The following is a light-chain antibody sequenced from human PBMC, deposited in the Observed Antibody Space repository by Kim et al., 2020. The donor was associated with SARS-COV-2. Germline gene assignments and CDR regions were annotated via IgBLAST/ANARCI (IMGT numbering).Light chain of an antibody. Sequence: DIQMTQSPSTLSASVGDTVTISCRASESFSSWLAWYQQKPGKAPNLLIYKASNLESGVPSRFSGSESGTEFTLTIPSLQPDDFATYYCQQYYIFPYTFGQGTKLEI. V-gene: IGKV1-5*03. CDR3: QQYYIFPYT. CDR1: ESFSSW. CDR2: KAS. J-gene: IGKJ2*01.